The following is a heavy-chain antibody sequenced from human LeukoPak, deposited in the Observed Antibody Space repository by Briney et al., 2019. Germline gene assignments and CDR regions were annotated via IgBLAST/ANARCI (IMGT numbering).Heavy chain of an antibody. J-gene: IGHJ3*02. V-gene: IGHV3-48*03. D-gene: IGHD3-10*01. CDR2: ISSSGSTI. CDR1: GFTFSSYE. CDR3: ARDLPAYYGSGMGAFDI. Sequence: GGSLRLSCAASGFTFSSYEMNWVRQAPGKGLEWVSYISSSGSTIYYADSVKGRFTISRDNAENLLYLQMNSLRAEDTAVYYCARDLPAYYGSGMGAFDIWGQGTMVTVSS.